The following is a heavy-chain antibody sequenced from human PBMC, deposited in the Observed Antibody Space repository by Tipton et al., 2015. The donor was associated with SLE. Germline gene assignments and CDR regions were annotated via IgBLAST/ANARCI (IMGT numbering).Heavy chain of an antibody. Sequence: SLRLSCAASGFTFTSYWMTWVRQAPGKGLEWVANINQDGREKYYVDSLKGRFAISRDNAKNSLYLQMNSLRVDDTAVYYCVRRAPYCDYWGQGTLVTVSS. V-gene: IGHV3-7*03. CDR2: INQDGREK. CDR3: VRRAPYCDY. J-gene: IGHJ4*02. CDR1: GFTFTSYW.